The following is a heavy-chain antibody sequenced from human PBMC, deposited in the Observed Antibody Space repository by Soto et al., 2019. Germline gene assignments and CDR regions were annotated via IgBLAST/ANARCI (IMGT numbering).Heavy chain of an antibody. CDR1: GYTFTSYY. V-gene: IGHV1-46*01. D-gene: IGHD2-2*01. CDR3: ARTRVVPAAIGYYGMDV. Sequence: GASVKVSCKASGYTFTSYYMHWVRQAPGQGLEWMGIINPSGGSTSYAQKFQGRVTMTRDTSTSTVYMELSSLRSEDTAVYYCARTRVVPAAIGYYGMDVWGQGTTVTVSS. CDR2: INPSGGST. J-gene: IGHJ6*02.